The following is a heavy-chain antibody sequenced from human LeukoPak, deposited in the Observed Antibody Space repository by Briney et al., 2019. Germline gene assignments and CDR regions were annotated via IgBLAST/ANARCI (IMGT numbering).Heavy chain of an antibody. CDR1: GFTFSSYG. V-gene: IGHV3-33*01. Sequence: GGSLRLSCAASGFTFSSYGMHWVRQAPGKGLGWVALIWYDGSNKYYADSVKGRLTISRDNSKNTLYLQMNSLRAEDTAVYYCAREGPRGNSQFDYWGQGTLVTVSS. D-gene: IGHD2/OR15-2a*01. CDR2: IWYDGSNK. J-gene: IGHJ4*02. CDR3: AREGPRGNSQFDY.